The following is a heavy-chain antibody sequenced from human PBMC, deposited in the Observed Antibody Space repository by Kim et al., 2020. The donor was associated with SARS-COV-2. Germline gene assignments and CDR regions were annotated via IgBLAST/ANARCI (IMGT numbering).Heavy chain of an antibody. V-gene: IGHV4-34*01. Sequence: SETLSLTCAVYGGSFSGYYWSWIRQPPGKGLEWIGEINHSGSTNYNPSLKSRVTISVDTSKNQFSLKLSSVTAADTAVYYCARIPHEGGGLWFGELYWFDPWGQGTLVTVSS. J-gene: IGHJ5*02. CDR1: GGSFSGYY. D-gene: IGHD3-10*01. CDR3: ARIPHEGGGLWFGELYWFDP. CDR2: INHSGST.